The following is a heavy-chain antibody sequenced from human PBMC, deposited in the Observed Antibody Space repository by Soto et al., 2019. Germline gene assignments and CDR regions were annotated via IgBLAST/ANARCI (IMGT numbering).Heavy chain of an antibody. J-gene: IGHJ4*02. CDR2: IYTGGSI. D-gene: IGHD3-10*01. Sequence: QVQLQESGPGLLKPSETLSLTCTVSGGSIRSYYWSWIRQPAGKGLEWIGRIYTGGSIKYNPSLKSPVTMSLDTSKNQFSLSLSSVTAADTAVYYCARDRQWGVLDYWGQGSLVTVSS. CDR1: GGSIRSYY. CDR3: ARDRQWGVLDY. V-gene: IGHV4-4*07.